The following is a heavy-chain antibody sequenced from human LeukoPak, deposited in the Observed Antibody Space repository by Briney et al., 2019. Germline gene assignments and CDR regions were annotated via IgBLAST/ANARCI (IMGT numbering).Heavy chain of an antibody. D-gene: IGHD4-17*01. J-gene: IGHJ6*02. CDR2: IFPGDSDT. CDR3: ARHDFGDYGRYYYYGMDA. Sequence: GESLKISCKGSGYSFTNYWIGWVRQMPGKGLEWMGIIFPGDSDTRYSPSFQGQVTISADKSISTAYLQWGFLKASDTAIYYCARHDFGDYGRYYYYGMDAWGQGTTVTVSS. CDR1: GYSFTNYW. V-gene: IGHV5-51*01.